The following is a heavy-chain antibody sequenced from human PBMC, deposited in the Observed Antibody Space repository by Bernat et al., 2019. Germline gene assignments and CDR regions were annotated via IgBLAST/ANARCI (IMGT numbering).Heavy chain of an antibody. Sequence: EVQLVESGGGLVQPGRSLRLSCAASGFTFDDYAMHWVRQAPGKGLEWVSGISWNSGSIGYADSVKGRFTISRDNAKNSLYLQMNSLRAEDTAVYYCAKDIGWDTGMGANFDYWGQGTLVSVSS. CDR3: AKDIGWDTGMGANFDY. V-gene: IGHV3-9*01. CDR1: GFTFDDYA. D-gene: IGHD5-18*01. J-gene: IGHJ4*02. CDR2: ISWNSGSI.